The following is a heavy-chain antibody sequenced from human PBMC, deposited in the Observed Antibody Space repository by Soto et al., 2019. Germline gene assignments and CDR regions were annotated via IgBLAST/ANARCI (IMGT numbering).Heavy chain of an antibody. CDR2: ISYDGSNK. D-gene: IGHD3-16*01. CDR3: ARDMDTWGSKSLDY. Sequence: GGSLRLSCAASGFTFSSYAMHWVRQAPGKGLEWVAVISYDGSNKYYADSVKGRFTISRDNSKNTLYLQMNSLRAEDTAVYYCARDMDTWGSKSLDYWGQGTLVTVSS. CDR1: GFTFSSYA. J-gene: IGHJ4*02. V-gene: IGHV3-30-3*01.